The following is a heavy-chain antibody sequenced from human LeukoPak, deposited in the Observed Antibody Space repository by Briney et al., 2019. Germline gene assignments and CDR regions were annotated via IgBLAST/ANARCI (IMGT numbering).Heavy chain of an antibody. Sequence: GGSLRLSCAASGFTLSSYAMSWVRQAPGKGLEWVSAISGSGGSTYYADSVKGRFTISRDNSKNTLYLQMNSLRAEDTAVYYCARDEAIAVAGPYYYYGMDVWGQGTTVTVSS. CDR1: GFTLSSYA. D-gene: IGHD6-19*01. CDR3: ARDEAIAVAGPYYYYGMDV. V-gene: IGHV3-23*01. CDR2: ISGSGGST. J-gene: IGHJ6*02.